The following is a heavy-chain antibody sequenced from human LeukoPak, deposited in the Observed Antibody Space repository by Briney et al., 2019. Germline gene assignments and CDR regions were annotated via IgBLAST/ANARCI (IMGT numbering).Heavy chain of an antibody. CDR1: GFMFSNYG. CDR2: ISNDGSNE. V-gene: IGHV3-30*18. J-gene: IGHJ4*02. Sequence: PGRSLRLSCAASGFMFSNYGMHWVRQAPGKGLEWVAVISNDGSNEYYADSVKGRFTISRDNSKNTLNLQMNSLRAEDTAVYYCAKDRGTSVWYLDYWGQGTLVTVSS. CDR3: AKDRGTSVWYLDY. D-gene: IGHD6-19*01.